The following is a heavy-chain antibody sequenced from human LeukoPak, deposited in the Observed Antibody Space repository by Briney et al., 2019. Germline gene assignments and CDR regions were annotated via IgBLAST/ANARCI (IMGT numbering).Heavy chain of an antibody. D-gene: IGHD1-26*01. CDR1: GGTFSSYA. CDR3: ASNGIVGATTLDY. CDR2: IIPIFGTA. J-gene: IGHJ4*02. Sequence: SVKVSCKASGGTFSSYAISWVRQAPGQGLEWMGGIIPIFGTANYAQKFQGRVTITADESTSTAYMELSSLRSEDTAVYYCASNGIVGATTLDYWGQGTLATVSS. V-gene: IGHV1-69*01.